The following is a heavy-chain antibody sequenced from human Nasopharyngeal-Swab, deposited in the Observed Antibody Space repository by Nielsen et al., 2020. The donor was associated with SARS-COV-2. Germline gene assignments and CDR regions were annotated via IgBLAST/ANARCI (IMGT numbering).Heavy chain of an antibody. D-gene: IGHD2-21*01. V-gene: IGHV4-59*08. CDR2: FYYSTNT. CDR3: ARHTYHYYYFYMDV. J-gene: IGHJ6*03. Sequence: WMRQSPGEGLEWIGYFYYSTNTNYNPSRSTSYNPFLKSRVTISVDTSRSQFSLKLSSVTAADSAVYYCARHTYHYYYFYMDVWGRGTTVTVSS.